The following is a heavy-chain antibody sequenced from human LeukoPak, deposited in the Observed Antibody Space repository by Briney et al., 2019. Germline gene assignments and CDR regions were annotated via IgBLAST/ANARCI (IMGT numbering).Heavy chain of an antibody. Sequence: GASVKVSCKASGGTFSSYAISWVRQAPGQGLEWMGRIIPILGIANYAQKFQGRVTITADKSTSTAYMELSSLRSEDTAVYYCAREEGQKDAFDIWGQGTMVTVSS. CDR2: IIPILGIA. CDR1: GGTFSSYA. CDR3: AREEGQKDAFDI. J-gene: IGHJ3*02. V-gene: IGHV1-69*04.